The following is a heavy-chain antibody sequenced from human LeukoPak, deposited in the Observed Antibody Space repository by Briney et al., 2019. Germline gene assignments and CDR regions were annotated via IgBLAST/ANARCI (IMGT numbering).Heavy chain of an antibody. J-gene: IGHJ3*02. Sequence: SETLSLTCTVSGGSTSSSSYYWGWIRQPPGKGLEWIGSIYYSGSTYYNPSLKSRVSISVDTSKNQFSLELSSVTAADTAVYYCAVNSTKHTFDIWGQGTMVTVSS. D-gene: IGHD5/OR15-5a*01. V-gene: IGHV4-39*07. CDR3: AVNSTKHTFDI. CDR2: IYYSGST. CDR1: GGSTSSSSYY.